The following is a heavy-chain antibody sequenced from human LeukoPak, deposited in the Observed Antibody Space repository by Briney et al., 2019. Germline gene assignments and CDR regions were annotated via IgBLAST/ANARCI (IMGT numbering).Heavy chain of an antibody. Sequence: GASVKVSCKASGYTFISYYIHWARQAPGQGLEWMGIINPSGGSTSYAQNFQGRVTMTRDTSTSTVYMELSSLRSEDTAVYYCARGVKRSSGWTHYFDYWGQGTLVTVSS. CDR2: INPSGGST. CDR1: GYTFISYY. V-gene: IGHV1-46*01. D-gene: IGHD6-19*01. CDR3: ARGVKRSSGWTHYFDY. J-gene: IGHJ4*02.